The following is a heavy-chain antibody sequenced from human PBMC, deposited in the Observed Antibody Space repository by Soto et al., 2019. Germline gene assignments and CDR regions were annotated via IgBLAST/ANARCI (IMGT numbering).Heavy chain of an antibody. Sequence: QVQLVESGGGVVQPGRSLRLSCAASGFTFSSYGMHWVRQAPGKGLEWVAVISYDGSNKYYADSVKGRFTISRDNSKNTLYLQMNSLRAEDTAVYYCAKEGSSGWYSYYYYGMDVWGQGTTVTVSS. V-gene: IGHV3-30*18. D-gene: IGHD6-19*01. CDR2: ISYDGSNK. CDR3: AKEGSSGWYSYYYYGMDV. J-gene: IGHJ6*02. CDR1: GFTFSSYG.